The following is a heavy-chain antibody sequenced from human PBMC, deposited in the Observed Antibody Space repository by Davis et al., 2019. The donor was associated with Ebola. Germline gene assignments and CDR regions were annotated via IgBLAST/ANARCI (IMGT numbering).Heavy chain of an antibody. D-gene: IGHD2-15*01. J-gene: IGHJ3*02. Sequence: ASVKVSCKASGYTFTSYGISWVRQAPGQGLEWMGYFDPEDAEALYAQNFQDRVTMTEDTSTDTAYMELGSLRSEDTAVYYCAAGGLGGGFDIWGHGTMVTVSS. CDR3: AAGGLGGGFDI. CDR2: FDPEDAEA. CDR1: GYTFTSYG. V-gene: IGHV1-24*01.